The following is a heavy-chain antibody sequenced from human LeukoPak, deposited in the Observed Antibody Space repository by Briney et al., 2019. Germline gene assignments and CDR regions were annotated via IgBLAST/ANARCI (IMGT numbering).Heavy chain of an antibody. Sequence: SEALSLTCAVYGGSFSGYYWSWIRQPAGKGLEWIGRISSSGSTNYNPSLKSRVTISVDTSKNQFSLKLSSVTAADTAVYYCARHSRDSSGYYLYYFDYWGQGTLVTVSS. V-gene: IGHV4-59*10. D-gene: IGHD3-22*01. CDR2: ISSSGST. J-gene: IGHJ4*02. CDR3: ARHSRDSSGYYLYYFDY. CDR1: GGSFSGYY.